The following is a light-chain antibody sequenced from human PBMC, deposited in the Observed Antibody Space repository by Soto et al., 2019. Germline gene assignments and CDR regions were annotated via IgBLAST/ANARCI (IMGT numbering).Light chain of an antibody. CDR3: QRYDNWPPRWT. CDR1: QSVGTN. V-gene: IGKV3-15*01. J-gene: IGKJ2*01. CDR2: GAS. Sequence: EIVMTQSPATLSVSPGERVTLSCMASQSVGTNLAWYQQKPGQAPRLLILGASTRASGIPAKFSGSGSGTEFTLSIGSLQSEDFAIYYCQRYDNWPPRWTFGQGTKVDIK.